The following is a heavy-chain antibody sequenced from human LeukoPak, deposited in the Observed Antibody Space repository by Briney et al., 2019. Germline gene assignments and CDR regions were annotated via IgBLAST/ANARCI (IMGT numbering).Heavy chain of an antibody. Sequence: PGGSLRFSCAASGFTFSSYEMNWVRQAPGKGLEWVSYISSSGSTIFYAYTVNGRFTISRDNAKNSLYLQMNSLRAEDTAVYYCARQAGPDYWGQGTLVSVPS. CDR2: ISSSGSTI. D-gene: IGHD6-13*01. CDR3: ARQAGPDY. V-gene: IGHV3-48*03. J-gene: IGHJ4*02. CDR1: GFTFSSYE.